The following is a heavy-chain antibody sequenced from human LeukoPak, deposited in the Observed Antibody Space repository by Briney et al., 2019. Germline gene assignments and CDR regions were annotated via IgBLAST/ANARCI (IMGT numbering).Heavy chain of an antibody. Sequence: SETLSLTCTVSGGSISSYYWSWIRQPAGKGLEWIGRIYTSGSTNYNPSLKSRVTMSVDTSKNQFSLKLSSVTAEDTAVYYCAKDNGMATIFRRFDYWGQGTLVTVSS. J-gene: IGHJ4*02. V-gene: IGHV4-4*07. D-gene: IGHD5-24*01. CDR2: IYTSGST. CDR1: GGSISSYY. CDR3: AKDNGMATIFRRFDY.